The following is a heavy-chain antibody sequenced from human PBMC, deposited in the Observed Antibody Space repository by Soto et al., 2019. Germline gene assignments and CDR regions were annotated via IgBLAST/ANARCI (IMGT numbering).Heavy chain of an antibody. V-gene: IGHV1-3*01. D-gene: IGHD5-12*01. J-gene: IGHJ4*02. CDR1: GYTFTGFA. CDR3: ARGICVATKADYYLDS. CDR2: INAGNGHT. Sequence: ASVKVSCKASGYTFTGFAMHWVRQAPGQRLEWMGWINAGNGHTKYSQRFPGRVIITRDTSASTAYMELSSLGSEDTAVYYCARGICVATKADYYLDSWGQGTLVTVSS.